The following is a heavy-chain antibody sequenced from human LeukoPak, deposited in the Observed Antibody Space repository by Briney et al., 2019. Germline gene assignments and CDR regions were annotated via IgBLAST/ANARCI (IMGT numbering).Heavy chain of an antibody. CDR1: GFTFSSYA. D-gene: IGHD2-15*01. J-gene: IGHJ4*03. CDR2: ISYDGSNK. CDR3: ASPHYCSGSSCCFGY. Sequence: PGGSLRLSCAASGFTFSSYAMHWVRQAPGKGLEWVAVISYDGSNKYYADSVKGRFTISRDNSRNTLYLQMNSLRAEDTAVYFCASPHYCSGSSCCFGYWGQGTLVTVSS. V-gene: IGHV3-30*04.